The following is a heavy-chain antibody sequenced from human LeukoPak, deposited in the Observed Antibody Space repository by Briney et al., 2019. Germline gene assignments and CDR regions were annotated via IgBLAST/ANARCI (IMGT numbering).Heavy chain of an antibody. Sequence: GGSLRLSCAASGFTFSIYAMSWVRQAPGKGLEWVSGISGSAGSTYYADSVKGRFTISRDNSKNTLYLQMNSLRAEDTAVYYCARDRRYQLKGDAFDIWGQGTMVTVSS. CDR1: GFTFSIYA. D-gene: IGHD2-2*01. V-gene: IGHV3-23*01. CDR3: ARDRRYQLKGDAFDI. J-gene: IGHJ3*02. CDR2: ISGSAGST.